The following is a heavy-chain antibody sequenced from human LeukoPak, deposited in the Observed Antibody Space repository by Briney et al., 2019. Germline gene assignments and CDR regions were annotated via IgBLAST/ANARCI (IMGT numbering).Heavy chain of an antibody. Sequence: EALVKVSCKASGYSFTSNYIHWVRQAPGQGLEWKGMIYPRDGSTSYAQKFQGRVTVTRDTSTSTVHMELSGLRSEDTAVYYCARDQEAFDYWGQGTLVTVSS. CDR2: IYPRDGST. CDR1: GYSFTSNY. V-gene: IGHV1-46*01. J-gene: IGHJ4*02. CDR3: ARDQEAFDY.